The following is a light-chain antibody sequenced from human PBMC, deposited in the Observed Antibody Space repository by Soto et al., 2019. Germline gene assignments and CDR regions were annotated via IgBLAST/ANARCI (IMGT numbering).Light chain of an antibody. Sequence: QSALTQPASVSGSPGQSITISCTGTSSDVGSYNLVSWYQQHLGKAPKLMIYEGSKRPSGVSNRFSGSKSGNTASLTISGLQAEDEADYYCNSYTGSSTYVFGTGTKVTVL. CDR2: EGS. V-gene: IGLV2-14*02. J-gene: IGLJ1*01. CDR1: SSDVGSYNL. CDR3: NSYTGSSTYV.